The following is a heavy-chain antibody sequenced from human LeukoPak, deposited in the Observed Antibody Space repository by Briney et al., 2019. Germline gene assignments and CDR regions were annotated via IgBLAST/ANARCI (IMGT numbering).Heavy chain of an antibody. V-gene: IGHV1-18*01. D-gene: IGHD1-20*01. CDR2: ISAYNGNT. J-gene: IGHJ6*03. CDR3: ARGPIITGKGFGYYMDV. CDR1: GYTFTSYG. Sequence: GASVKVSCKASGYTFTSYGISWVRQAPGQGLEWMGWISAYNGNTNYAQKLQGRVTMTTDTSTSTAYMELRSLRSDDTAVYYCARGPIITGKGFGYYMDVWGKGTTVTVSS.